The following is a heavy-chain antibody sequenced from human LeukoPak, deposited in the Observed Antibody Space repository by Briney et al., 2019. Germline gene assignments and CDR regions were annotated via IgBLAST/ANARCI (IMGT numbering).Heavy chain of an antibody. D-gene: IGHD3-10*01. CDR1: GFIFSSYA. J-gene: IGHJ4*02. CDR3: ARGGSVFAYFFDY. Sequence: PGGSLRLSCAASGFIFSSYAMAWARLTPGKGLEWVSAISGSGGTTYYTDSVKGRFTISRDSSTNTLYLRLSSLRAEDTAIYYCARGGSVFAYFFDYWGQGTLVTVSS. CDR2: ISGSGGTT. V-gene: IGHV3-23*01.